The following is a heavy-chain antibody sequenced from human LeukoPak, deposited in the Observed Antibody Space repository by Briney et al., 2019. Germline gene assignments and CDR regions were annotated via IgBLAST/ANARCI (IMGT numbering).Heavy chain of an antibody. V-gene: IGHV4-59*08. CDR2: IYYSGST. D-gene: IGHD3/OR15-3a*01. CDR1: GGSISNY. CDR3: ARQTGSGLFILP. Sequence: PSETLSLTCTVSGGSISNYWSWIRQPPGKGLEWIGYIYYSGSTNYNPSLKSRVTISADTSKKQFSLKLTSVTAADTAVYYCARQTGSGLFILPGGQGTLVTVSS. J-gene: IGHJ4*02.